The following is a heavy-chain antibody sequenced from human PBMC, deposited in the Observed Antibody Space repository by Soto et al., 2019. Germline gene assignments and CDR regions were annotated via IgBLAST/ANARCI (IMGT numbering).Heavy chain of an antibody. D-gene: IGHD3-3*01. V-gene: IGHV5-51*01. Sequence: PGESLKISCKGSGYSFTIYWIGWVRQMPGKGLEWMGIIYPGDSDTRYSPSFQGQVTISADKSISTAYLQWSSLKASDTAMYYCARRYDFWSGYHYYYGMDVWGQGTTVTVSS. J-gene: IGHJ6*02. CDR1: GYSFTIYW. CDR3: ARRYDFWSGYHYYYGMDV. CDR2: IYPGDSDT.